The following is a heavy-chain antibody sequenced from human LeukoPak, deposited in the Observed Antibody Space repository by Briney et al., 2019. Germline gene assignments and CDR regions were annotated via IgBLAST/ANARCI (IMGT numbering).Heavy chain of an antibody. J-gene: IGHJ6*02. CDR1: GFTFKHYN. CDR3: ARHLTNTNGYNWGPYHFYGMDV. CDR2: IDIASGSGFM. D-gene: IGHD5-24*01. Sequence: GGSLRLSCEASGFTFKHYNMNWVRQAPGKGLEWVSSIDIASGSGFMYYADSVRGRFTIPRDDAKNSLFLQMNSLSPEDTAVYYCARHLTNTNGYNWGPYHFYGMDVWGQGTTVTVSS. V-gene: IGHV3-21*01.